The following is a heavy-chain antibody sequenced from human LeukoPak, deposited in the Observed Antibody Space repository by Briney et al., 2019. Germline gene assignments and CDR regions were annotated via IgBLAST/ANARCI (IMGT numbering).Heavy chain of an antibody. CDR2: ISYDGSNK. J-gene: IGHJ5*02. CDR1: GFTFSSYG. V-gene: IGHV3-30*18. D-gene: IGHD3-10*01. Sequence: GGSLRLSCAASGFTFSSYGMHWVRQAPGKGLEWVAVISYDGSNKYYADSVKGRFTISRDNSKNTLYLQMNSLRAEDTAVYYCAKEEYYYGSGSYYWGYNWFDPWGQGTLVTVSS. CDR3: AKEEYYYGSGSYYWGYNWFDP.